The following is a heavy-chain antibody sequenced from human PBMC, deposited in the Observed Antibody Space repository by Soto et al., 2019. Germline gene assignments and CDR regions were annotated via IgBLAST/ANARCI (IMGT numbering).Heavy chain of an antibody. Sequence: QVQLVESGGGVVQPGRSLRLSCAASGFTFSSYGMHWVRQAPGKGLEWVAVTWYDGSNKYYADSVKGRFTISRDNSKNTLYLQMNSLRAEDTAVYYCARDRQYGSGYGMDAWGQGTTVTVSS. CDR1: GFTFSSYG. CDR2: TWYDGSNK. V-gene: IGHV3-33*01. D-gene: IGHD3-10*01. CDR3: ARDRQYGSGYGMDA. J-gene: IGHJ6*02.